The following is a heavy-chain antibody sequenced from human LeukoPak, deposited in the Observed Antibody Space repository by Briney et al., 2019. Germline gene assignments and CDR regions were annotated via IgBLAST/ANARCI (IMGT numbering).Heavy chain of an antibody. Sequence: PGGSLRLSCAASGFTFSSYEMNWVRQAPGKGLDWVSYISSSGSTIYYADSVKGRFTISRDNAKNSLYLQMNSLRAEDTAVYYCATWGYYDSSGYSPDFDYWGQGTLVTVSS. CDR3: ATWGYYDSSGYSPDFDY. V-gene: IGHV3-48*03. J-gene: IGHJ4*02. CDR2: ISSSGSTI. D-gene: IGHD3-22*01. CDR1: GFTFSSYE.